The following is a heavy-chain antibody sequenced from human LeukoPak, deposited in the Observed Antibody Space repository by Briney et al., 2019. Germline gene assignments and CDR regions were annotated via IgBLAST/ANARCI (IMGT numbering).Heavy chain of an antibody. Sequence: GASVKVSCKASGGTFSSYAISWVRQAPGQGLEWMGGIIPIFGTANYAQKFQGRVTITTDESTSTAYMELSSLRSEDTAVYYCARGSQQPSWRGDWFDPWGQGTLVTVSS. D-gene: IGHD2-2*01. CDR1: GGTFSSYA. V-gene: IGHV1-69*05. J-gene: IGHJ5*02. CDR2: IIPIFGTA. CDR3: ARGSQQPSWRGDWFDP.